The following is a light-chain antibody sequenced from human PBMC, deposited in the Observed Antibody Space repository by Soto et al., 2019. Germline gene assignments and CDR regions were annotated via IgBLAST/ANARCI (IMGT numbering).Light chain of an antibody. Sequence: DIQMTQSPSSLSASVGDRVTITCRASQSISSYLNWYQQKPGKAPKLLIYAASSLQSGVPSRFSGSGSGTDFTLTIISLQPEDVATYYCHQSYSTPAFGPGTKVDIK. CDR1: QSISSY. CDR3: HQSYSTPA. J-gene: IGKJ3*01. V-gene: IGKV1-39*01. CDR2: AAS.